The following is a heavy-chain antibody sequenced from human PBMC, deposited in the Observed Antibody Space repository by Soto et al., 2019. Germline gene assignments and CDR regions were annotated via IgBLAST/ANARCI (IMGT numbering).Heavy chain of an antibody. V-gene: IGHV4-59*01. CDR3: ARGEPEGVVAATDWFDP. J-gene: IGHJ5*02. D-gene: IGHD2-15*01. Sequence: SETLSLTCTVSGGSISSYYWSWIRQPPGKGLEWIGYIYYSGSTNYNPSLKSRVTISVDTSKNQFSLKLSSVTAADTAVYYCARGEPEGVVAATDWFDPWGQGTLVTVSS. CDR1: GGSISSYY. CDR2: IYYSGST.